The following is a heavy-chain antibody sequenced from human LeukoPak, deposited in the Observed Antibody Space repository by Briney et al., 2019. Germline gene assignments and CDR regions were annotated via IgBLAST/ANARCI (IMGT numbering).Heavy chain of an antibody. V-gene: IGHV4-30-4*07. CDR3: ARGLSRSYYNPFWFDP. CDR2: IYYTGST. CDR1: GGSINRSGYS. D-gene: IGHD3-10*01. J-gene: IGHJ5*02. Sequence: PSETLSLTCAVSGGSINRSGYSWSWIRQPPGKGLDWIAYIYYTGSTYYNPSLKSRVTISLDTSKNQFSLKLTSVTAADTALYYCARGLSRSYYNPFWFDPWGQGTLVTASS.